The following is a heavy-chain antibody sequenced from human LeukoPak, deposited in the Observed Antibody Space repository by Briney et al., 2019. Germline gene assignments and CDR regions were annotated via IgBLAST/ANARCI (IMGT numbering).Heavy chain of an antibody. V-gene: IGHV4-34*01. CDR2: INHSGST. CDR1: GGSFSGYY. CDR3: ASLRRPYYYGMDV. J-gene: IGHJ6*02. D-gene: IGHD5-12*01. Sequence: SETQSLTCAVYGGSFSGYYWSWIRQPPGKGLEWIGEINHSGSTNYNPSLKSRVTISVDTSKNQFSLKLSSVTAADTAVYYCASLRRPYYYGMDVWGQGTTVTVSS.